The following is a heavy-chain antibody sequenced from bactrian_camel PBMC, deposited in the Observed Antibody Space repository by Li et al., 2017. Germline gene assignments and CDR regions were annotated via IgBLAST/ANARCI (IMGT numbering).Heavy chain of an antibody. Sequence: VQLVESGGDSVQAGGSLTLTCAASKFHSGFVFSTWCMAWFRQAPGQKREGVATIDDDGSTEYATSAQGRFTISQDNAKNTPYLQMNNLKPEDTAMYFCAADRARLGYCAAVPTMFRGYWGQGTQVTV. V-gene: IGHV3S67*01. CDR3: AADRARLGYCAAVPTMFRGY. J-gene: IGHJ6*01. CDR1: KFHSGFVFSTWC. CDR2: IDDDGST. D-gene: IGHD4*01.